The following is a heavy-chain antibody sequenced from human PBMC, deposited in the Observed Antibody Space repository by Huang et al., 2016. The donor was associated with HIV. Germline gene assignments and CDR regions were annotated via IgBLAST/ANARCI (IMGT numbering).Heavy chain of an antibody. CDR2: FNAEEGET. CDR3: ATDLGPMTSGAF. CDR1: GITLSEVS. V-gene: IGHV1-24*01. J-gene: IGHJ4*02. Sequence: QVQLVQSGAEVKKPGASVKVSCKVTGITLSEVSMHWVRQTPGNGLEWMGGFNAEEGETIYAQKFEGRATMTEDTSTDTADMELSSLRSEDTGFYYCATDLGPMTSGAFWGQGTLVTVSA.